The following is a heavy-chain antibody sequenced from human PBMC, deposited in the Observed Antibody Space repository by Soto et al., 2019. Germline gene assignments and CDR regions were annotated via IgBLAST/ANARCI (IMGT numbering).Heavy chain of an antibody. J-gene: IGHJ4*02. CDR1: GSTFTSYG. V-gene: IGHV1-18*01. CDR2: ISAYNGNT. CDR3: ARVFPDRYCSSTSCYTGVFDY. Sequence: GASVKVSCKASGSTFTSYGISWVRQAPGQGLEWMGWISAYNGNTNYAQKLQGRVTMTTDTSTSTAYMELRSLRSDDTAVYYCARVFPDRYCSSTSCYTGVFDYWGQGTLVTVSS. D-gene: IGHD2-2*02.